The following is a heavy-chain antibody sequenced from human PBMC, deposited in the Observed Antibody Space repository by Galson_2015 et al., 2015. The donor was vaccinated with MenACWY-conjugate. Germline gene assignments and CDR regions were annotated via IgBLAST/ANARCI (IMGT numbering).Heavy chain of an antibody. CDR3: ARRARGDHDVFDM. D-gene: IGHD2-21*02. V-gene: IGHV3-69-1*01. J-gene: IGHJ3*02. CDR1: GFSVNDYS. Sequence: SLRLSCAASGFSVNDYSIKWVRQAPGKGLEWISYISTGSAIYYADSVQGRFTISRDKARNSVYLDMSGLRGDDTGVYYCARRARGDHDVFDMWGLGTMVTVSS. CDR2: ISTGSAI.